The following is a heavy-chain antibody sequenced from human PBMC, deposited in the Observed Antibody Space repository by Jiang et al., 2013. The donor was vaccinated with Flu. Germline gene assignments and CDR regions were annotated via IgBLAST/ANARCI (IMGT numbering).Heavy chain of an antibody. CDR2: TYYRSRWYN. J-gene: IGHJ4*02. D-gene: IGHD6-19*01. V-gene: IGHV6-1*01. CDR3: ARMRWSRGWSNFDY. Sequence: SQTLSLTCAISGDNVSSDSAAWNRIRQSPSRGLEWLGRTYYRSRWYNDYAPSVESRITISPHTSKNQFSLQLNSVTPDDTAVYFCARMRWSRGWSNFDYWGQGTL. CDR1: GDNVSSDSAA.